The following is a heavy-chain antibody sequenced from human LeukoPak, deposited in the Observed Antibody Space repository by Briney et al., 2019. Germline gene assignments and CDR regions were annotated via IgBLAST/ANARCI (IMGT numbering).Heavy chain of an antibody. D-gene: IGHD2-15*01. CDR3: VKSSLVAPYDY. V-gene: IGHV3-23*01. Sequence: GSLRLSCAASGFTINNYAMSWVRQAPGKGLEWVSTISGSGGRTYYADSVKGRFTISRDNSKNTLYLQMNSLRADDTAVYYCVKSSLVAPYDYWGQGTLVTVSS. CDR2: ISGSGGRT. J-gene: IGHJ4*02. CDR1: GFTINNYA.